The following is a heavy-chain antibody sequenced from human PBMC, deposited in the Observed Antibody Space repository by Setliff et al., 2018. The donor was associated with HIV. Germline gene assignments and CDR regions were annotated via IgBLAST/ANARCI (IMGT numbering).Heavy chain of an antibody. CDR2: IYDVGVT. CDR1: GGSLRTFH. J-gene: IGHJ3*02. D-gene: IGHD3-22*01. V-gene: IGHV4-59*12. CDR3: ARDGYYDSSGYSAFDI. Sequence: SETLSLTCTVSGGSLRTFHWTWLRQAPGKGLEWLGHIYDVGVTNYNPSLKNRVTISVDTSKNQFSLKLSSVTAADTAVYYCARDGYYDSSGYSAFDIWGQGTMVTVSS.